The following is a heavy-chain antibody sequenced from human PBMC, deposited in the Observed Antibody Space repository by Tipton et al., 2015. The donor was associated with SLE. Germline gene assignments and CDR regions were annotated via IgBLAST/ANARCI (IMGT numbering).Heavy chain of an antibody. J-gene: IGHJ3*02. D-gene: IGHD6-19*01. CDR2: IYYSGST. Sequence: LSCTVSGGSISSSSYYWGWIRQPPGKGLEWIGSIYYSGSTYYNPSLKSRVTISVDTSKNQFSLKLSSVTAADTAVYYCARDAVAGYDAFDIWGQGTMVTVSS. V-gene: IGHV4-39*07. CDR3: ARDAVAGYDAFDI. CDR1: GGSISSSSYY.